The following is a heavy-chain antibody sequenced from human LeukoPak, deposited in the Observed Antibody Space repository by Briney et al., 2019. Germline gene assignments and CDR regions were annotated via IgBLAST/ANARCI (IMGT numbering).Heavy chain of an antibody. V-gene: IGHV5-51*01. CDR3: ARPNITSYYDSRGYDAFDV. J-gene: IGHJ3*01. Sequence: GESLKISCKGSGYRFNAYWIAWVRQMPGKGLEWMGIIYPDDSDTRYSPSFQGQVTISADKSVRTAYLQWSSLKASDAAMYYCARPNITSYYDSRGYDAFDVWGQGTMVTVSS. CDR1: GYRFNAYW. D-gene: IGHD3-22*01. CDR2: IYPDDSDT.